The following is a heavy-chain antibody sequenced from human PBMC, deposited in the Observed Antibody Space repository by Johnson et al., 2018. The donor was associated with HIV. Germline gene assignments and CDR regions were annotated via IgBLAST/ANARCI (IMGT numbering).Heavy chain of an antibody. V-gene: IGHV3-7*01. J-gene: IGHJ3*02. CDR1: GFTFSSHW. D-gene: IGHD1-26*01. CDR3: ARVQSLQWELLDGDAFDI. CDR2: IKQDGSEK. Sequence: VQLVESGGGLVQPGGSLRLSCAASGFTFSSHWMSWVRQAPGKGLAWVANIKQDGSEKYYVDSVKGRFSISRDNAKNSLYLQMNSLRAEDTAVYYCARVQSLQWELLDGDAFDIWGQGTMVTVSS.